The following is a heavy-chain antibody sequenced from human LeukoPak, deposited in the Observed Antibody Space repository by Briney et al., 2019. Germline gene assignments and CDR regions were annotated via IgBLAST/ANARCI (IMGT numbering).Heavy chain of an antibody. V-gene: IGHV3-66*01. D-gene: IGHD3-10*01. CDR1: GFTVSSNY. CDR3: ARDPPGSGSMDY. CDR2: IYSGGST. Sequence: GGSLRLSCAASGFTVSSNYMSWVRQAPGKGLEWVSVIYSGGSTYYADSVKGRFTISRDNSKNTLYLQMNRLRAEDTAVYYCARDPPGSGSMDYWGQGTLVTVSS. J-gene: IGHJ4*02.